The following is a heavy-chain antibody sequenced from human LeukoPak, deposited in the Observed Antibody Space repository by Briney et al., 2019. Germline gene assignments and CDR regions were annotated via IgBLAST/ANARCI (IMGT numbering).Heavy chain of an antibody. D-gene: IGHD6-13*01. CDR3: ARDRHVAAAGPYWYFDL. Sequence: NYAQKLQGRVTMTTDTSTSTAYMELRSLRSDDTAVYYCARDRHVAAAGPYWYFDLWGRGTLVTVSS. J-gene: IGHJ2*01. V-gene: IGHV1-18*01.